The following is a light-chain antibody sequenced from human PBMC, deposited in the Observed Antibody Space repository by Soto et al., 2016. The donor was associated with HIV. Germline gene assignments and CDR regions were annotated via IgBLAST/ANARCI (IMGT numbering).Light chain of an antibody. V-gene: IGKV1-39*01. CDR2: AAS. CDR1: QTVKSF. J-gene: IGKJ1*01. CDR3: QETYTSFRR. Sequence: DIQMTQSPSSLSASLGDRVTLTCRSNQTVKSFLNWYQQKPGRAANLLIYAASTLQDGVPSRFTGVGSGTEFTLTISSLQREDFGIYHCQETYTSFRRFGQGDQGGNQT.